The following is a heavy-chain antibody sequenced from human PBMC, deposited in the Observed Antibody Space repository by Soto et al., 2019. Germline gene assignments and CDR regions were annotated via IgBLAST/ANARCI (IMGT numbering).Heavy chain of an antibody. D-gene: IGHD3-3*01. J-gene: IGHJ5*02. CDR2: IVPLFGTA. Sequence: QVQLVQSGAEVKEPGSSVNVSCKTSGSTFGNTAVTWVRQVPGQGLEWIGGIVPLFGTANYAQKFRGRVMITADESTSTAYMDLSSLRSDDTAIYYCARDGDPGYSFWSGPLGGGRFDPWGQGTLVTVSS. CDR3: ARDGDPGYSFWSGPLGGGRFDP. CDR1: GSTFGNTA. V-gene: IGHV1-69*12.